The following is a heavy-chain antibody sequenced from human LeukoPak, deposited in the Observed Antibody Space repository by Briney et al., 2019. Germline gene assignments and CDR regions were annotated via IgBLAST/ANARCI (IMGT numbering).Heavy chain of an antibody. CDR3: ARGGNYGAYYYYYYMDV. Sequence: SVKVSCKASGGTFSSYAISWVRQAPGQGPEWMGGIIPIFGTANYAQKFQGRVTITTDESTSTAYMELSSLRSEDTAVYYCARGGNYGAYYYYYYMDVWGKGTTVTVSS. CDR2: IIPIFGTA. J-gene: IGHJ6*03. V-gene: IGHV1-69*05. CDR1: GGTFSSYA. D-gene: IGHD4-17*01.